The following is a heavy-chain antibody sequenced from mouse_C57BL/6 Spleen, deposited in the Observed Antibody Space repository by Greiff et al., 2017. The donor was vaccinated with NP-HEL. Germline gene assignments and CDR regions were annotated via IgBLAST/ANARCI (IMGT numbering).Heavy chain of an antibody. V-gene: IGHV5-4*01. J-gene: IGHJ2*01. D-gene: IGHD3-3*01. CDR2: ISDGGSYT. CDR3: ARDRGGLEFDY. CDR1: GFTFSSYA. Sequence: DVHLVESGGGLVKPGGSLKLSCAASGFTFSSYAMSWVRQTPEKRLEWVATISDGGSYTYYPDNVKGRFTISRDNAKNNLYLQMSHLKSEDTAMYYCARDRGGLEFDYWGQGTTLTVSS.